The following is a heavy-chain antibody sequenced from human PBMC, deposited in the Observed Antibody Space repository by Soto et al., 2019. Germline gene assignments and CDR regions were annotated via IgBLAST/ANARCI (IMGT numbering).Heavy chain of an antibody. J-gene: IGHJ6*02. CDR2: ISGYNGNT. D-gene: IGHD1-26*01. Sequence: ASVKVSCKASGGTFSSYAISWVRQAPGQGLEWMGWISGYNGNTNYAQKYQGRITMTIDTSTTTAYMELGSLTSDDTAVYYCWKNGELPYYYYGMDVWGQGTTVTVSS. CDR3: WKNGELPYYYYGMDV. V-gene: IGHV1-18*01. CDR1: GGTFSSYA.